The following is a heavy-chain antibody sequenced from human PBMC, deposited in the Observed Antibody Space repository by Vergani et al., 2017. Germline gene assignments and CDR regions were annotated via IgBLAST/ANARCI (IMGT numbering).Heavy chain of an antibody. J-gene: IGHJ3*02. CDR2: IHTSGST. D-gene: IGHD5-18*01. CDR1: GGSISSGSYY. CDR3: ASARKTAMVRPDAFDI. Sequence: QVQLQGSGPGLVKPSQTLSLTCTVSGGSISSGSYYWSWIRQPAGKGLEWIGRIHTSGSTNYNPSLKRRATISMDTPKNQFSLKVSSVTAADTAVYYCASARKTAMVRPDAFDIWGQGTTVTVSS. V-gene: IGHV4-61*02.